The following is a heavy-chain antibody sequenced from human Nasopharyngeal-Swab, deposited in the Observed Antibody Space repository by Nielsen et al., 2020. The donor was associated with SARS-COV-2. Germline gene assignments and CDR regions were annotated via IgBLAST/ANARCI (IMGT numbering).Heavy chain of an antibody. CDR2: INHSGST. V-gene: IGHV4-34*01. CDR3: ASLYYYDSSGLGY. Sequence: WIRQPPGKGLEWIGEINHSGSTNYNPSLKSRVTISVDTSKNQFSLKLSSVTAADTAVYYCASLYYYDSSGLGYWGQGTLVTVSS. J-gene: IGHJ4*02. D-gene: IGHD3-22*01.